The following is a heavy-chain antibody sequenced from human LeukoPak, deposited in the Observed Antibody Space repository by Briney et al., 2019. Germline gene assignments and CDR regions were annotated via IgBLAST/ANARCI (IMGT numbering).Heavy chain of an antibody. CDR1: GGSSSSHC. D-gene: IGHD3-3*01. Sequence: SETLSLTCTVSGGSSSSHCWSWIWQPPGKGLEWVGSIYISGSTNYNPSLKSRVTISADTSKNQFSLRLSSVTAADTAVYYCAQTVWDFWSGNFDYWGQGTLVTVSS. J-gene: IGHJ4*02. CDR3: AQTVWDFWSGNFDY. V-gene: IGHV4-4*09. CDR2: IYISGST.